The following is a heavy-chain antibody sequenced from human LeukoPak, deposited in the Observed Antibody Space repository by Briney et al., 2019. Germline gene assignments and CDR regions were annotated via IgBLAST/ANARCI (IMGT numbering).Heavy chain of an antibody. V-gene: IGHV4-61*01. J-gene: IGHJ5*02. Sequence: SETLSLTCTVSGGSVSRGSYYWSWIRQPPGKGLEWIGYLYYSGSSNYNPSLKSRVTISVDTSKNQFSLKLSSVTAADTAVYYCARDPRSSGYCSGGSCSDWFDPWGQGTLVTVSS. CDR1: GGSVSRGSYY. D-gene: IGHD2-15*01. CDR2: LYYSGSS. CDR3: ARDPRSSGYCSGGSCSDWFDP.